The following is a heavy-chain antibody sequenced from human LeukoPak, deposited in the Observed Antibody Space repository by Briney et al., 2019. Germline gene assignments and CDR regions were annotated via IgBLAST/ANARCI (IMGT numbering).Heavy chain of an antibody. CDR3: ARVGAYYYYGMDV. J-gene: IGHJ6*02. D-gene: IGHD3-16*01. V-gene: IGHV4-59*01. CDR2: IYYSGST. CDR1: GGSISSYY. Sequence: SETLSLTCTVSGGSISSYYRSWIRQPPGKGLEWIGYIYYSGSTNYNPSLKSRVTISVDTSKNQFSLKLSSVTAADTAVYYCARVGAYYYYGMDVWGQGTTVIVSS.